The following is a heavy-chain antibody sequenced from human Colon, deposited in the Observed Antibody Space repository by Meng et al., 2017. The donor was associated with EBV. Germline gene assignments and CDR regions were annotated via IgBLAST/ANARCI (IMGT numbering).Heavy chain of an antibody. CDR3: GTLKYTSGFYGPAY. Sequence: QVQVLQSGSELKKPGASVKVSCKASGYTFTRYPMNWVRQAPGQGLEWMGWISTNTGNPTYAQGFTGRFVFSVDTSVSTAYLQISSLKAEDTAVYYCGTLKYTSGFYGPAYWGQGALVTVSS. V-gene: IGHV7-4-1*02. J-gene: IGHJ4*02. D-gene: IGHD6-19*01. CDR2: ISTNTGNP. CDR1: GYTFTRYP.